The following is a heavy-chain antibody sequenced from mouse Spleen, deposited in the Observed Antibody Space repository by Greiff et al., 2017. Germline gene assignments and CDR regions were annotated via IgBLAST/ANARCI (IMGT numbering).Heavy chain of an antibody. Sequence: QVQLQQPGAELVKPGASVKMSCKASGYTFTSYWITWVKQRPGQGLEWIGDIYPGSGSPNYNGKFKTKATLTVDTSSSTAYMQLSSLTSEGSAVYYCARRWLVFDYWGQGTTLTVSS. CDR2: IYPGSGSP. J-gene: IGHJ2*01. CDR3: ARRWLVFDY. D-gene: IGHD2-3*01. V-gene: IGHV1-55*01. CDR1: GYTFTSYW.